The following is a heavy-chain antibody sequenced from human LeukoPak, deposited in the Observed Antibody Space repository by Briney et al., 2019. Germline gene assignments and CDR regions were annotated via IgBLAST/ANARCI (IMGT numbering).Heavy chain of an antibody. D-gene: IGHD3-22*01. CDR3: AKYAYYYDSSSYYTFPDY. CDR1: GFTFSSYA. Sequence: PGGSLRLSCAASGFTFSSYAMSWVRQAPGKGLEWVSAISGSGGSTYYADSVKGRFTISRDNSKNTLYLQMSSLRAEDTAVYYCAKYAYYYDSSSYYTFPDYWGQGTLVTVPS. J-gene: IGHJ4*02. CDR2: ISGSGGST. V-gene: IGHV3-23*01.